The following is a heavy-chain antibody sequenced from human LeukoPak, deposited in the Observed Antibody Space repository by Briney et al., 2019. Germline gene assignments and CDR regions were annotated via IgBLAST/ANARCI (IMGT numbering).Heavy chain of an antibody. CDR2: ISSSGSSI. D-gene: IGHD1-26*01. CDR3: ARGSGDWFDH. Sequence: GGSLRLSCAASGFTFRNYEMNWVRQAPGKGLEWVSYISSSGSSIYYADSVKGRFTISRDNAKNSLYLQMNSLRAEDTAVYYCARGSGDWFDHWGQGSLVTVSS. CDR1: GFTFRNYE. J-gene: IGHJ5*02. V-gene: IGHV3-48*03.